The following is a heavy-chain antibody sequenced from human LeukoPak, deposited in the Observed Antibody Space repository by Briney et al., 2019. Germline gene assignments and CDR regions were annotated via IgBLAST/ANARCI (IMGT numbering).Heavy chain of an antibody. J-gene: IGHJ4*02. CDR1: GFTFSSYG. D-gene: IGHD2/OR15-2a*01. CDR3: AKEGPRSAFDY. V-gene: IGHV3-33*06. CDR2: IWYDGSNK. Sequence: GGSLRLSCAASGFTFSSYGMHWVRRAPGKGLEWVAVIWYDGSNKYYADSVKGRFTISRDNSKNTLYLQMNSLRAEDTAVYYCAKEGPRSAFDYWGQGTLVTVSS.